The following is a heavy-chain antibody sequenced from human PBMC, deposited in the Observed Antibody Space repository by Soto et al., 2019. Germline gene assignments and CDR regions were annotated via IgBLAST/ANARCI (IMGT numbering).Heavy chain of an antibody. J-gene: IGHJ6*02. CDR1: GFTFSSYA. V-gene: IGHV3-30-3*01. Sequence: GGSLRLSCAASGFTFSSYAMHWVRQAPGKGLEWVAVISYDGSNKYYADSVKGRFTISSDNSKNTLYLQMNSLRAKDTAVYYCARDHKSPLSSSWYGYYYYGMDVWGQGTTVTVSS. CDR3: ARDHKSPLSSSWYGYYYYGMDV. CDR2: ISYDGSNK. D-gene: IGHD6-13*01.